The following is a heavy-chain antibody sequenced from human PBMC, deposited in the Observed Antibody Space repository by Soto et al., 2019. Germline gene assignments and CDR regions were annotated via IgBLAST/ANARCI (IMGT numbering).Heavy chain of an antibody. V-gene: IGHV1-18*01. D-gene: IGHD5-18*01. CDR3: ARDLSYGLCDY. Sequence: QVQLVQSGAEVKKPGASLKVSCKASGYTFTSYGISWVRQAPGQGLEWMGWISAHNGNTKYAQKLQARVTMTTDTATSTANMELRSLRSDDTAVYYCARDLSYGLCDYWGQGAKVTVSS. CDR2: ISAHNGNT. CDR1: GYTFTSYG. J-gene: IGHJ4*02.